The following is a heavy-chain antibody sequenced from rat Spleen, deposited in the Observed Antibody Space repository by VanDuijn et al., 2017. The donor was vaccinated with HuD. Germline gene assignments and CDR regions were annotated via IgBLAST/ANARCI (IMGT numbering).Heavy chain of an antibody. V-gene: IGHV5S13*01. Sequence: EVQLVESRGGLVQPGRSLKLSCAASGFTFSDYDMAWVRQAPTKGLEWVASISPSGGNTYYRDSVKGRFTISRDNAENTVYLQMNSLRSEDTATYYCVKEANYGGLMDAWGQGASVTVSS. CDR3: VKEANYGGLMDA. D-gene: IGHD1-11*01. J-gene: IGHJ4*01. CDR1: GFTFSDYD. CDR2: ISPSGGNT.